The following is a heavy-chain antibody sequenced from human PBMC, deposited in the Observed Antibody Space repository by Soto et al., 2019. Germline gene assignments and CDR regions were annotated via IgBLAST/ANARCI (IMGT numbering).Heavy chain of an antibody. CDR2: IYYDGSNK. V-gene: IGHV3-33*01. D-gene: IGHD5-12*01. CDR1: GFTFSSYG. J-gene: IGHJ4*02. CDR3: ARDLRDGYNCFDY. Sequence: LRLSCAASGFTFSSYGMHWVRQAPGKGLEWVAVIYYDGSNKYYADSVKGRFTISRDNSKNTLYLQMNSLRAEDTAVYYCARDLRDGYNCFDYWGQGTLVTVSS.